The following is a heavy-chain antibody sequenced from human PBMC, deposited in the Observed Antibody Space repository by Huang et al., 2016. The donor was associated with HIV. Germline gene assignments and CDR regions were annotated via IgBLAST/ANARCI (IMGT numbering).Heavy chain of an antibody. CDR3: ARDWSFGSSTSPAD. J-gene: IGHJ4*02. Sequence: QVQLVQSGAEVKNPGASVRVSCKASGYTFTDSNIHWVRQAPGQGRELMGWINPKRGGTSYAQRLQGRITMTRDTTISTVHMDLRRIQSDDTAVYFCARDWSFGSSTSPADWGQGTLVTVSS. V-gene: IGHV1-2*02. CDR1: GYTFTDSN. D-gene: IGHD6-6*01. CDR2: INPKRGGT.